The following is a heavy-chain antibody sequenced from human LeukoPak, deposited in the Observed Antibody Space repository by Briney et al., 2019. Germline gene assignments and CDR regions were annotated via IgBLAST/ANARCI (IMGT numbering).Heavy chain of an antibody. D-gene: IGHD1-20*01. CDR3: AKEAITGTTKDY. CDR1: GFDFSSNW. J-gene: IGHJ4*02. V-gene: IGHV3-74*01. Sequence: QPGGSLRLSCAASGFDFSSNWMHWVRHAPGQGLVWVSRIKGDGISTNYADSVKGRFTISRDNSKNTLYLQMNSLRAEDTAVYYCAKEAITGTTKDYWGQGTLVTVSS. CDR2: IKGDGIST.